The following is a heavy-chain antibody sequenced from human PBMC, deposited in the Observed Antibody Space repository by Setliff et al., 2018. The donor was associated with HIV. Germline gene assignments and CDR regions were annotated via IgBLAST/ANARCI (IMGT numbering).Heavy chain of an antibody. CDR1: GYTFTTYD. Sequence: GASVKVSCKASGYTFTTYDITWVRQAPGQGLEWLGWISPYNGHTNFAQKFQGRVTMTTDTATSTAYMEVRSLRSDDTAVYYCARTDYGGNSGGKYFDYWGQGSLVTVSS. CDR3: ARTDYGGNSGGKYFDY. J-gene: IGHJ4*02. CDR2: ISPYNGHT. V-gene: IGHV1-18*01. D-gene: IGHD4-17*01.